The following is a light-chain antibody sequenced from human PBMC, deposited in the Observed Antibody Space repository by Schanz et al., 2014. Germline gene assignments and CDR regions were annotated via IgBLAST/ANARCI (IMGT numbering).Light chain of an antibody. CDR1: QSVSSSY. V-gene: IGKV3-20*01. CDR3: QHYDGPPLT. CDR2: GAS. J-gene: IGKJ4*01. Sequence: EIVLTQSPGTLSLSPGERATLSCRASQSVSSSYLVWYQQKPGQAPSLLIYGASSRATGIPDRFSGSGSGTDFTLTISRLEPEDFAVYYCQHYDGPPLTFGGGTKVEIK.